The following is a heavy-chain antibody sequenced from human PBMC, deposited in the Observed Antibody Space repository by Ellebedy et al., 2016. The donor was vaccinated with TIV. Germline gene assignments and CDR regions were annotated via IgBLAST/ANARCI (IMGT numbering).Heavy chain of an antibody. Sequence: GESLKISCAASGFTFSSYGMHWVRQAPGKGLEWVAVIWYDGRNKYYADSVKGRFTISRDNSKNTLYLQMNSLRAEDTAVYYCARDEGYFDYWGQGTLVTVSS. J-gene: IGHJ4*02. CDR1: GFTFSSYG. V-gene: IGHV3-33*01. CDR3: ARDEGYFDY. CDR2: IWYDGRNK.